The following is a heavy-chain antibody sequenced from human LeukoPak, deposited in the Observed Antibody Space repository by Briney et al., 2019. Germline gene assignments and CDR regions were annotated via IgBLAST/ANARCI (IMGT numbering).Heavy chain of an antibody. CDR3: AKDMTAEFGGDNNFEF. CDR2: ISWDGYTT. V-gene: IGHV3-43*01. J-gene: IGHJ4*02. Sequence: GGSLRLSCAASGFSLDDYTMHWVRQAPGKGLEWVSLISWDGYTTYYGDSVKGRFTISRDNSKNSLFLQMNSLRTEDTALYYCAKDMTAEFGGDNNFEFWGQGTLVTVSS. D-gene: IGHD3-16*01. CDR1: GFSLDDYT.